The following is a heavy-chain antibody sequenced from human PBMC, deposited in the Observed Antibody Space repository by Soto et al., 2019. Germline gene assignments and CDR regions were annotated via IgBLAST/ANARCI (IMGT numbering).Heavy chain of an antibody. CDR1: GYTFTDFY. V-gene: IGHV1-2*02. CDR2: INPKTGDT. D-gene: IGHD1-1*01. CDR3: ATGTNGTTGWYHP. Sequence: QVQLVQSGTEVKKPGASVTVSCKSSGYTFTDFYLHWLRQAPGQGLEWVGWINPKTGDTKSSQKFQGRFTMSRDTSVSTAYIDLTSLTSDDTAMYYCATGTNGTTGWYHPWGQGTRVTVSS. J-gene: IGHJ5*02.